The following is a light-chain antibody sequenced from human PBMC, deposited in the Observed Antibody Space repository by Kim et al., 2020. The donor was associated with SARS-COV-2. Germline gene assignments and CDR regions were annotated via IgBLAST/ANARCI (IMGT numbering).Light chain of an antibody. CDR1: NLGDKF. Sequence: SSELTQPPSVSVSPGQTATITCSGHNLGDKFASWYQQKAGQSPILIIYQDIERPSGIPERFSGSNSGNTATLTISGTQAMDEADYYCQAWDTSSVV. CDR2: QDI. V-gene: IGLV3-1*01. CDR3: QAWDTSSVV. J-gene: IGLJ2*01.